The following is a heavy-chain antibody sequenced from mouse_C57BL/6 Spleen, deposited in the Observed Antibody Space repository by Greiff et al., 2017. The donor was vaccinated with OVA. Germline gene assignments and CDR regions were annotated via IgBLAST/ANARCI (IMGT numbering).Heavy chain of an antibody. J-gene: IGHJ2*01. CDR2: IYPGSGST. Sequence: QVQLQQPGAELVKPGASVKMSCKASGYTFTSYWITWVKQRPGQGLEWSGDIYPGSGSTNYNEKFKSKATLTVDTSSSTAYMQLSSLTSEDSAVYYCARDYSGSSYFDYWGQGTTLTVSS. CDR3: ARDYSGSSYFDY. D-gene: IGHD1-1*01. V-gene: IGHV1-55*01. CDR1: GYTFTSYW.